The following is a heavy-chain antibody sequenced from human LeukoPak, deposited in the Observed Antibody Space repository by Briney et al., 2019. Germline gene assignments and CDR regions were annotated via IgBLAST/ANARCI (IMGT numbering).Heavy chain of an antibody. J-gene: IGHJ4*02. CDR3: ASWGPIPFDY. D-gene: IGHD7-27*01. V-gene: IGHV4-39*07. CDR1: GGSISSSSYY. Sequence: SETLSLTCTVSGGSISSSSYYWGWIRQPPGKGLEWIGSIYYSGSTYYNPSLKSRVTISVDTSKNQFSLKLSSVTAADTAVYYCASWGPIPFDYWGQGTLVTVSS. CDR2: IYYSGST.